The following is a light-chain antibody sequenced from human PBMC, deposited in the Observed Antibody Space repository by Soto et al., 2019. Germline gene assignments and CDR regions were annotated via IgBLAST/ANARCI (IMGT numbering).Light chain of an antibody. CDR3: QPYDNLLLFT. V-gene: IGKV1-33*01. CDR2: DAS. J-gene: IGKJ3*01. Sequence: DIQMTQPPSSLSASVGDIVSISCRASQDISNYLNWYQQKPGKAPKLLIYDASNLETGVPSRFSGSGSGTDFTFTISSLQPEDIATYYCQPYDNLLLFTFGLGTKVDIK. CDR1: QDISNY.